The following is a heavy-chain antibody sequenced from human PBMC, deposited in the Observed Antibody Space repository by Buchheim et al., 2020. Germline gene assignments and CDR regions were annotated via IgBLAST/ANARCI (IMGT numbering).Heavy chain of an antibody. CDR3: ARGHEGSITIFGVVIIHWFDP. J-gene: IGHJ5*02. Sequence: QVQLQQWGAGLLKPSETLSLTCAVYGGSFSGFYWSWIRQPPGKGLEWIGEINHSGSTNYNPSLKSRVTISVDTPKNQLSLKLSSVTAADTAVYYCARGHEGSITIFGVVIIHWFDPWGQGTL. D-gene: IGHD3-3*01. CDR1: GGSFSGFY. CDR2: INHSGST. V-gene: IGHV4-34*01.